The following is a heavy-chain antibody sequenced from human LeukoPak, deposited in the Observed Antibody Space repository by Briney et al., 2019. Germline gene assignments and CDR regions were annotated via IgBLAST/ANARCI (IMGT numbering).Heavy chain of an antibody. D-gene: IGHD2-2*01. J-gene: IGHJ4*02. CDR2: LNLSGTT. CDR3: VRVPSDCTTDSCYSLNYFDS. CDR1: GASISSFF. V-gene: IGHV4-4*07. Sequence: SETLSLTCSVSGASISSFFWTWIRQPAGKGLEWIGRLNLSGTTNYNPSLKSRVAMSADTSKNQLSLKLTSVTAADTAVYYCVRVPSDCTTDSCYSLNYFDSWGQGTLVTVSS.